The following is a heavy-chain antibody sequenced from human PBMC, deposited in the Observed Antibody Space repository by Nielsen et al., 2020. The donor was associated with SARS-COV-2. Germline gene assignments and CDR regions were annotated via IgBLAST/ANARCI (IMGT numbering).Heavy chain of an antibody. CDR1: GGSISSYY. Sequence: SETLSLTCTVSGGSISSYYWSWVRQPPGKGLEWIGEIYHSGSTNYNPSLKSRVTISVDKSKNQFSLKLSSVTAADTAVYYCARFTAGAAMVDWGQGTLVTVSS. D-gene: IGHD5-18*01. CDR3: ARFTAGAAMVD. V-gene: IGHV4-4*02. CDR2: IYHSGST. J-gene: IGHJ4*02.